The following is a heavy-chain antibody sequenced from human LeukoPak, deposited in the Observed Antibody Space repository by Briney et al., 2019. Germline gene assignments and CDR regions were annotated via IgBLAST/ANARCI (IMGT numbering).Heavy chain of an antibody. J-gene: IGHJ5*02. CDR3: AGDHGDYLLDP. D-gene: IGHD4-17*01. Sequence: PGGSLRLSCAASGFTFSSYWMHRVRQAPGKGLVWVSRINSDGSSTSYADSVKGRFTISRDNAKNTLYLQMNSLRAEDTAVYYCAGDHGDYLLDPWGQGTLVTVSS. V-gene: IGHV3-74*01. CDR2: INSDGSST. CDR1: GFTFSSYW.